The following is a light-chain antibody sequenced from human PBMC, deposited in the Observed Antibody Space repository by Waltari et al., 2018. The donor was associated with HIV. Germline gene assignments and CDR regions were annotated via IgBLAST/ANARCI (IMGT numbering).Light chain of an antibody. CDR2: DNT. Sequence: QSVLTQPPSVSAPPGQRVTISCSGGTSNIGTNYVSWYQHVPGMAPRLLIYDNTKRSSGIPARFSGSKSGTSVTLGITGLQTGDEADYYCGTWDDSLNGWVFGGGTKLTVL. CDR1: TSNIGTNY. CDR3: GTWDDSLNGWV. V-gene: IGLV1-51*01. J-gene: IGLJ3*02.